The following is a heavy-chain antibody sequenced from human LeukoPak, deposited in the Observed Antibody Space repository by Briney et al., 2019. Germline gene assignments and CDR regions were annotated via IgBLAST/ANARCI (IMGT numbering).Heavy chain of an antibody. Sequence: KTSETLSLTCTVSGYSISSGYYWGWIRQPPGKGLEWIGNMYHNGSTYYTPSLKSRVTISIDTSKNQFSLKLSSLTAADSAVYYCARDPDTYGYFDYWGQGTLVTVSS. CDR1: GYSISSGYY. CDR3: ARDPDTYGYFDY. D-gene: IGHD5-18*01. V-gene: IGHV4-38-2*02. J-gene: IGHJ4*02. CDR2: MYHNGST.